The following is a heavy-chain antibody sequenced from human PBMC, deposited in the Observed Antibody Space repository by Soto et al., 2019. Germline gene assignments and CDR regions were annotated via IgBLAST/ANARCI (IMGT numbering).Heavy chain of an antibody. D-gene: IGHD3-16*02. CDR1: GYTFTSYA. J-gene: IGHJ6*03. CDR2: INAGNGNT. V-gene: IGHV1-3*01. CDR3: ARAFGSYLGYYYYYMDV. Sequence: GASVKVXCKASGYTFTSYAMHWVRQAPGQRLEWMGWINAGNGNTKYSQKFQGRVTITRDTSASTAYMELSSLRSEDTAVYYCARAFGSYLGYYYYYMDVWGKGTTVTVSS.